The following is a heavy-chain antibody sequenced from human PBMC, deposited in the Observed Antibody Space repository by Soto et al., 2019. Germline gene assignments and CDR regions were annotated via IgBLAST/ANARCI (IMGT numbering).Heavy chain of an antibody. V-gene: IGHV3-7*02. CDR1: GVTLSCYW. CDR2: IRQDGGER. CDR3: AKLVARQCLNQ. D-gene: IGHD2-15*01. J-gene: IGHJ4*02. Sequence: EVQLVESGGGLVQPGGSLRLSCAASGVTLSCYWMWWVRQAPGKGLEWVANIRQDGGERHYVDSVKVGFTVSRANDTNPLSVHMISLSAAHTAVYYCAKLVARQCLNQWGQRTLVTVSS.